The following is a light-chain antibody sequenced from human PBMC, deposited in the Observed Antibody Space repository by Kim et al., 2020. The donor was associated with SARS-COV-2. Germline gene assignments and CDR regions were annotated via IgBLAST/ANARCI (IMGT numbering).Light chain of an antibody. J-gene: IGKJ1*01. V-gene: IGKV3-15*01. CDR3: QQSNDWPPLT. Sequence: PGERATLSCRASQTINNKLVWYQQKPGQAPRLLIYDATTRATGVPARFIGSGSETDFTLTISSLQSEDFAVYYCQQSNDWPPLTFGQGTKVEIK. CDR1: QTINNK. CDR2: DAT.